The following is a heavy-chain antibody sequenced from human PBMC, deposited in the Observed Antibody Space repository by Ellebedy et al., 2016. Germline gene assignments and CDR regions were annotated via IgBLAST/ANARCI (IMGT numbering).Heavy chain of an antibody. J-gene: IGHJ4*02. V-gene: IGHV3-53*01. CDR2: IYRSGST. CDR3: AGDSRGITAAGTSLHY. CDR1: GFSVSSNY. D-gene: IGHD6-13*01. Sequence: GESLKISCVVSGFSVSSNYLSWVRQAPGKGLEWVAIIYRSGSTFYPDSVKGRFTISRDNSKNTLYLQMNSLRAEDTAVYYCAGDSRGITAAGTSLHYWGQGTLVTVSS.